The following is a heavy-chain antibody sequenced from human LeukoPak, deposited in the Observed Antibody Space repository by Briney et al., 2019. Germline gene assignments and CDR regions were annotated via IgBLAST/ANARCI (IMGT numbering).Heavy chain of an antibody. V-gene: IGHV3-30*04. CDR1: GFTFSSYA. CDR3: AKDGGYDLYYFDY. D-gene: IGHD5-12*01. CDR2: ISYDGSNK. Sequence: GRSLRLSCAASGFTFSSYAMHWLRQAPGKGLEWVAVISYDGSNKYYADSVKGRFTISRDNSKNTLYLQMNSLRAEDTAVYYCAKDGGYDLYYFDYWGQGTLVTVSS. J-gene: IGHJ4*02.